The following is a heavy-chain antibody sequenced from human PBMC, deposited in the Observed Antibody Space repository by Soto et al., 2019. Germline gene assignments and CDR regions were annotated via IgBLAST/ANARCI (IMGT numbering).Heavy chain of an antibody. CDR2: IYYSGST. CDR3: ARVSAAALFDY. CDR1: GGSISSGDYY. V-gene: IGHV4-30-4*01. Sequence: PSETLSLTCTVSGGSISSGDYYWSWIRQPPGKGLEWIGYIYYSGSTYYNPSLKSRVTISVDTSKNQFSLKLSSVTAADTAVYYCARVSAAALFDYWGQGTLVTVSS. J-gene: IGHJ4*02. D-gene: IGHD6-13*01.